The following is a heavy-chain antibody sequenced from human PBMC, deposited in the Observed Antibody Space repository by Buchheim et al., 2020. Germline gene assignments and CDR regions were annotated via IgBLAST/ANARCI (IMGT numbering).Heavy chain of an antibody. J-gene: IGHJ5*02. Sequence: QVQLQESGPGLVKPSGTLSLTCTVSGASISSNNWWSWVRQPPGKGLEWTGEVYYSGSTNYNPSLKSRLTISVDVSNNEFSLKLNSVTAADTGVYYCARAITMSPWGQGTL. CDR1: GASISSNNW. V-gene: IGHV4-4*02. CDR3: ARAITMSP. CDR2: VYYSGST. D-gene: IGHD3-22*01.